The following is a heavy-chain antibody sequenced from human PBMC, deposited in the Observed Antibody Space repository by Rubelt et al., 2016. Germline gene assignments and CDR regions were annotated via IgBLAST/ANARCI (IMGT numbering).Heavy chain of an antibody. V-gene: IGHV4-59*12. J-gene: IGHJ4*02. CDR2: YYSGST. CDR3: ARGGVLRGP. D-gene: IGHD2-8*01. Sequence: YYSGSTNYNPSLKSRVTISVDTSKNQFSLKLSSVTAADTAVYYCARGGVLRGPWGQGTLVTVSS.